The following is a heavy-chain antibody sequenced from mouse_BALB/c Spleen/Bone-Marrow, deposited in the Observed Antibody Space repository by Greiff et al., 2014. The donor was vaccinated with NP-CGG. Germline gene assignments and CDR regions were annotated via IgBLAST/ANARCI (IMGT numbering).Heavy chain of an antibody. CDR1: GFNIKDTY. D-gene: IGHD1-1*01. CDR2: IDPANGNT. V-gene: IGHV14-3*02. Sequence: VQLKESGAELVKPGASVKLPCTASGFNIKDTYMHWVKQRPEQGLEWIGRIDPANGNTKYDPKFQGKATITADTSSNTAYLQLSSLTSEDTAVYYCARYYYGSSLFDYWGQGTTLTVSS. CDR3: ARYYYGSSLFDY. J-gene: IGHJ2*01.